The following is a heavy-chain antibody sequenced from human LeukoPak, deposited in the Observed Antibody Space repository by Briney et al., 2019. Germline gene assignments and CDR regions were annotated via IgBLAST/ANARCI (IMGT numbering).Heavy chain of an antibody. V-gene: IGHV3-30*04. J-gene: IGHJ4*02. CDR1: GFTFSSYA. D-gene: IGHD3-22*01. CDR3: ARPYDSSGCYPRTYFDY. CDR2: ISYDGSNK. Sequence: PGGSLRLSCAASGFTFSSYAMHWVRQAPGKGLEWVAVISYDGSNKYYADSVKGRFTISRDNSKNTLYLQMNSLRAEDTAVYYCARPYDSSGCYPRTYFDYWGQGTLVTVSS.